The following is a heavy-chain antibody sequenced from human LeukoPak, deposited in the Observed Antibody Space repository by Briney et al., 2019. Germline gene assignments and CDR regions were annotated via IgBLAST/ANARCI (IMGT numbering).Heavy chain of an antibody. CDR3: ARAYDSSGYYSH. V-gene: IGHV1-2*02. CDR1: GYTFTGYY. D-gene: IGHD3-22*01. Sequence: ASVKVSCKASGYTFTGYYMHWVRQAPGQGLEWMGWINPNSGGTNYTQKFQGRVTMTRDTSISTAYMELSRLRSDDTAVYYCARAYDSSGYYSHWGQGTLVTVSS. J-gene: IGHJ4*02. CDR2: INPNSGGT.